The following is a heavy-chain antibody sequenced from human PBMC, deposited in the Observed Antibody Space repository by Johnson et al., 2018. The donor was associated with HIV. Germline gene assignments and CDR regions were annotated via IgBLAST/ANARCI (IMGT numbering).Heavy chain of an antibody. CDR2: INPDATEK. CDR1: GFTFSSYG. J-gene: IGHJ3*02. CDR3: ARLTYNFNSRLGAFDI. Sequence: VQLVESGGGLVQPGGSLRLSCAASGFTFSSYGMHWVRQAPGKGLEWVVNINPDATEKYYVDSVKGRFTISRDNAKNSLFLQMNSLRAEDTAVYYCARLTYNFNSRLGAFDIWGQGTVVTVSS. V-gene: IGHV3-7*01. D-gene: IGHD1-20*01.